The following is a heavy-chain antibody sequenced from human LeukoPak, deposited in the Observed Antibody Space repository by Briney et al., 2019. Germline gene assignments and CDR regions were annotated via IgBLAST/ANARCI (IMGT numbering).Heavy chain of an antibody. D-gene: IGHD1-20*01. Sequence: GGSLRLSCAASGFTFSSYSMNWVRQAPGKGLEWVSSISSSSSYIYYADSVKGRFTISRDNAKNSLYLQMNSLRAEDTAVYYCARAWSKWNLGGENYWGQGTLVTVSS. V-gene: IGHV3-21*01. CDR1: GFTFSSYS. J-gene: IGHJ4*02. CDR3: ARAWSKWNLGGENY. CDR2: ISSSSSYI.